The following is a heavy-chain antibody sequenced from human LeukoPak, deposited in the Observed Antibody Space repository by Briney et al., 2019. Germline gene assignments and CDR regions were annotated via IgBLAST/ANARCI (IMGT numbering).Heavy chain of an antibody. CDR1: GLAFSAYK. V-gene: IGHV3-74*01. CDR2: ISTDGYTT. J-gene: IGHJ4*02. D-gene: IGHD2-15*01. CDR3: VVGGSPGY. Sequence: GGSLRLSCAASGLAFSAYKMHWVRQAPRKGLVWVSRISTDGYTTDYADFVQGRFTASRDNTKNTWSLEMNSLRAEGTAVYYCVVGGSPGYWGQGTLVTVSS.